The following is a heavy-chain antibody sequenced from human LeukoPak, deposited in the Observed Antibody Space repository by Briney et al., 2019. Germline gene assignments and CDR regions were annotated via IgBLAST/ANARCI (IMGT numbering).Heavy chain of an antibody. D-gene: IGHD1-14*01. J-gene: IGHJ4*02. Sequence: GASVKVCCKTSGCTFSAFYMHWVRQAPGQGPEWMGWINPDSGGSEYGQKFQGRVTFTSDTSSTTIYMEVRSLKSDDTAVYYCARDMTGGIWARATSFDHWGQGTLVTVSS. CDR2: INPDSGGS. CDR1: GCTFSAFY. V-gene: IGHV1-2*02. CDR3: ARDMTGGIWARATSFDH.